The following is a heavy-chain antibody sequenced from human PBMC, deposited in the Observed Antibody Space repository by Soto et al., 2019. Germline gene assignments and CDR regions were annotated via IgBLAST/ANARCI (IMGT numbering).Heavy chain of an antibody. D-gene: IGHD3-22*01. V-gene: IGHV1-69*13. CDR2: IIPIFGTA. Sequence: SLNVSCKTSGGTFSSYTISWGRQDPGQGLEWMGGIIPIFGTANYAQKFQGRVTITADESTSTAYMELSSLRSEDTAVYYCAREIVVVITTKNYYYGMDVWGQGTTVTVSS. CDR1: GGTFSSYT. J-gene: IGHJ6*02. CDR3: AREIVVVITTKNYYYGMDV.